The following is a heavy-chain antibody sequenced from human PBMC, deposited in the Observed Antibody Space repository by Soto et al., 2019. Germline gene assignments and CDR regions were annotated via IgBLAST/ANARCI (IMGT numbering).Heavy chain of an antibody. J-gene: IGHJ6*04. CDR3: ASPKTDYDFWSGAKMDV. CDR2: ISGSGGST. D-gene: IGHD3-3*01. CDR1: GFTFSSYA. Sequence: EVQLLESGGGLVQPGGSLRLSCAASGFTFSSYAMSWVRQAPGKGLEWVSAISGSGGSTYYADSVKGRFTISRDNSKNTLYLQMNSLRAEDTAVYYCASPKTDYDFWSGAKMDVWGKGTTVTVSS. V-gene: IGHV3-23*01.